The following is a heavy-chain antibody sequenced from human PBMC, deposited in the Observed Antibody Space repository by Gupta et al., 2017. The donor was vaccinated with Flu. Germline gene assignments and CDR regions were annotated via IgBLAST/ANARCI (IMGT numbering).Heavy chain of an antibody. D-gene: IGHD5-12*01. Sequence: EVQLVESGGGLVQPGGSLRLSCAASGFTVSSNYMSWVRQAPGKGLEWVSVIYSGGSTYYADSVKGRFTISRDNSKNTLYLQMNSLRAEDTAVYYCAGETKRGYSGYDWGYYGMDVWGQGTTVTVSS. CDR2: IYSGGST. CDR3: AGETKRGYSGYDWGYYGMDV. CDR1: GFTVSSNY. J-gene: IGHJ6*02. V-gene: IGHV3-66*02.